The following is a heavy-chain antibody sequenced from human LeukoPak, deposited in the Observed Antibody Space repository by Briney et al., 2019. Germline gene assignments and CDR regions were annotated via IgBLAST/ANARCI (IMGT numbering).Heavy chain of an antibody. V-gene: IGHV1-8*03. Sequence: ASVMVSCKASGYTFTNYDINWVRQATGQGLEWMGWMNPNSGNTGYAQKFQGRVTITRNTSISTAYMELSSLRSDDTAVYYCATIAAGQYYYYMDVWGKGTTVTVSS. CDR1: GYTFTNYD. CDR2: MNPNSGNT. J-gene: IGHJ6*03. D-gene: IGHD6-6*01. CDR3: ATIAAGQYYYYMDV.